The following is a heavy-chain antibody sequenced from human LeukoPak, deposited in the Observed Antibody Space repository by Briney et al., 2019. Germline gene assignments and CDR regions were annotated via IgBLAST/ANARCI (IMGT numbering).Heavy chain of an antibody. CDR3: ARSSSWQYYYYGMDV. CDR1: GFTFSDYY. D-gene: IGHD6-13*01. V-gene: IGHV3-11*01. J-gene: IGHJ6*02. Sequence: GGSLRLSCAASGFTFSDYYMSWIRQAPGKGLKWVSYISSSGSTIYYADSVKGRFTISRDNAKNSLYLQMNSLRAEDTAVYYCARSSSWQYYYYGMDVWGQGTTVTVSS. CDR2: ISSSGSTI.